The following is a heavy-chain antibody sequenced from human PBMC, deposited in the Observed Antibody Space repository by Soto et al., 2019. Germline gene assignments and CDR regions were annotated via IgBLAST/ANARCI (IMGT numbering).Heavy chain of an antibody. V-gene: IGHV4-34*01. CDR3: ARGQEGVVATH. Sequence: QVQLQQWGAGLLKPSETLSLNCAVTGGSLSGYYWSWIRQPPGKGLEWIGEVKDGGHANYSPSLRGXXTXSXXTSNHQFLLRLHSVTAADTGVYYCARGQEGVVATHWDQGSLVTVSS. D-gene: IGHD5-12*01. CDR1: GGSLSGYY. J-gene: IGHJ4*02. CDR2: VKDGGHA.